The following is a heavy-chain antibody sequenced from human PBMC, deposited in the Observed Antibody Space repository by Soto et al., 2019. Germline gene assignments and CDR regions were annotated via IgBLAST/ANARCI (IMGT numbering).Heavy chain of an antibody. Sequence: SETLSLTCALYGAPFSGYHWTWLRHPPGKGLEWIGEINHSGSTNYNPSLKSRVTISVDTSKNQFSLKLSSVTAADTAVYYCARGPSYDFWSGYVYYYYMDVWGKGTTVTVSS. CDR2: INHSGST. CDR3: ARGPSYDFWSGYVYYYYMDV. CDR1: GAPFSGYH. J-gene: IGHJ6*03. D-gene: IGHD3-3*01. V-gene: IGHV4-34*01.